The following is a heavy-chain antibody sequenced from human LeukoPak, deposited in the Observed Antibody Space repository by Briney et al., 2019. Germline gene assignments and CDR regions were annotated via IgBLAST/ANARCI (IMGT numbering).Heavy chain of an antibody. J-gene: IGHJ4*01. Sequence: PSETLSLTCTVSGVSISSSSYYWAWIRQPPGKGLEWIGYIYYSGSTNYNPSLKSRVTISRDTSKNQFSLKLRSVTAADTAVYYCTSGGMVSGDYWGHGTLVTVSS. V-gene: IGHV4-39*07. D-gene: IGHD2-8*01. CDR1: GVSISSSSYY. CDR2: IYYSGST. CDR3: TSGGMVSGDY.